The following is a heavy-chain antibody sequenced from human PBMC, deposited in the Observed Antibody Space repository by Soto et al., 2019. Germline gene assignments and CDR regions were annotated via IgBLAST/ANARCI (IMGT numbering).Heavy chain of an antibody. D-gene: IGHD5-12*01. CDR2: IYHSGST. V-gene: IGHV4-30-2*01. CDR1: GGSISSGGYS. Sequence: SETLSLTCAVSGGSISSGGYSWSWIRQPPGKGLEWIGYIYHSGSTYYNPSLKSRVTISVDRSKNQFSLKLSSVTAADTAVYYCARRGYRSSSLDYWGQGTLVTLSS. CDR3: ARRGYRSSSLDY. J-gene: IGHJ4*02.